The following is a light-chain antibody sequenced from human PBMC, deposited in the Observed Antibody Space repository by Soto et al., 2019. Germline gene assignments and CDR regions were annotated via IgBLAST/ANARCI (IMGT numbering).Light chain of an antibody. J-gene: IGKJ2*02. Sequence: DIQMTQSPSSLSASIGDRVTITCRASQSISTYLNWYQHKPGRAPNLLIYAASSLQGGVPSRFRGSGSVTDFSLTISSLQAEDFATYYCQQSYSSAGTFGQGTRLEI. CDR3: QQSYSSAGT. CDR2: AAS. CDR1: QSISTY. V-gene: IGKV1-39*01.